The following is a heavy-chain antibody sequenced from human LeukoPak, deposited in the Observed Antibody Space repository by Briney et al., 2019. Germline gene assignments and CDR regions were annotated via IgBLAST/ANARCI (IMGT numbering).Heavy chain of an antibody. CDR2: ISGTGDST. CDR1: GFSFSTYA. D-gene: IGHD2-15*01. V-gene: IGHV3-23*01. Sequence: GGSLRLFCAASGFSFSTYAMGWVRQAPGKGLEWVSSISGTGDSTYYADAVKGRFTISRDNSKNTLYLQINSLRAEDTAVYYCVEDVVVIVAAKPGIWGQGTLVTVSS. CDR3: VEDVVVIVAAKPGI. J-gene: IGHJ4*02.